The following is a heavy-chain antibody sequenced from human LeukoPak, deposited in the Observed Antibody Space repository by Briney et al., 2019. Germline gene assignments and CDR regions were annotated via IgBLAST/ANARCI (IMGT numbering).Heavy chain of an antibody. V-gene: IGHV3-21*01. J-gene: IGHJ3*02. CDR1: GFTFSSYS. CDR2: ISSSSSYI. CDR3: ARVSQQNTIFGVVIIRLDAFDI. D-gene: IGHD3-3*01. Sequence: GGSLRLSCAASGFTFSSYSMNWVRQAPGKGLEWVSSISSSSSYIYYAYSVKGRFTISRDNAKNSLYLQMNSLRAEDTAVYYCARVSQQNTIFGVVIIRLDAFDIWGQGTMVTVSS.